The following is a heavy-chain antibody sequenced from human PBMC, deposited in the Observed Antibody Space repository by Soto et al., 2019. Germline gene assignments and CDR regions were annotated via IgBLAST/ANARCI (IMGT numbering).Heavy chain of an antibody. CDR1: GGSISSSSYY. D-gene: IGHD2-21*01. CDR2: IYYSGST. J-gene: IGHJ6*02. CDR3: ARHIRGNSCMDV. V-gene: IGHV4-39*01. Sequence: QLQLQESGPGLVKPSETLFLTCTVSGGSISSSSYYWGWIRQPPGKGLECIGSIYYSGSTSYNPSLKSRVTISVDTSKNQFSLKLSSVTAADTAVYYCARHIRGNSCMDVWGQGTTVTVSS.